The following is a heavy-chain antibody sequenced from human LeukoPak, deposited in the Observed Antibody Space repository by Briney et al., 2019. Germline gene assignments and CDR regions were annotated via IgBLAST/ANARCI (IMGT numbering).Heavy chain of an antibody. CDR2: ISSSSSDN. J-gene: IGHJ3*02. Sequence: GESLRLSCTGSGFTISSYAMNWVRRAPGQGLEWISSISSSSSDNYYPDTVKGRFTISRDNAKNSLYLQMNSLRAEDTAVYYCVTDYGGSSGAFDIWGQGTMVTVSS. V-gene: IGHV3-21*01. CDR1: GFTISSYA. CDR3: VTDYGGSSGAFDI. D-gene: IGHD4-23*01.